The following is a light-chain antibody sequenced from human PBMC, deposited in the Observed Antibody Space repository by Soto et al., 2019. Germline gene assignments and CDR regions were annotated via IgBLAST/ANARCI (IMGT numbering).Light chain of an antibody. Sequence: QSALTQPASVSGSPGQSITISCTGTSSAIGGYNSVSWYQQHPDKAPQLLIYDVSYRPSGISSRFSGSKSGATASLTISGLQAEDEADYYCSSYASTTSRVFGGGTKVTVL. CDR1: SSAIGGYNS. CDR2: DVS. J-gene: IGLJ2*01. V-gene: IGLV2-14*01. CDR3: SSYASTTSRV.